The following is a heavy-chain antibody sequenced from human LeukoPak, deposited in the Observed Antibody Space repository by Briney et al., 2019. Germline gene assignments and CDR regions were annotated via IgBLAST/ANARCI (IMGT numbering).Heavy chain of an antibody. D-gene: IGHD6-19*01. CDR3: AGGRDIAVAGPGGYFDY. Sequence: GGSLRLSCAASGFTFSDYHMSWIRQAPGKGLEWVSYISPGGGTTYFADSVKGRFTISRDNAKNSLYLQMNSLTAEDTAVYYCAGGRDIAVAGPGGYFDYWAQGTLVTVSS. J-gene: IGHJ4*02. V-gene: IGHV3-11*01. CDR2: ISPGGGTT. CDR1: GFTFSDYH.